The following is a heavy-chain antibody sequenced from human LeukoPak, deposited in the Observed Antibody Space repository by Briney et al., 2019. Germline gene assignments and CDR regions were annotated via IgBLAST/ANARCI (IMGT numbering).Heavy chain of an antibody. CDR2: IIPIFGTA. D-gene: IGHD6-13*01. CDR1: GGTFSSYA. J-gene: IGHJ4*02. CDR3: ARSEGSSFDY. V-gene: IGHV1-69*05. Sequence: SVKVSCKASGGTFSSYAISWVRQAPGQGLEWMGGIIPIFGTANYAQKFQGRVTMTRDTSTSTVYMELSSLRSEDTAVYYCARSEGSSFDYWGQGTLVAVSS.